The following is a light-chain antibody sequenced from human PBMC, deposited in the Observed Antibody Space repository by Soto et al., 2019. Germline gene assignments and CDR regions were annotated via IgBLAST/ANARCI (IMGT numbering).Light chain of an antibody. Sequence: EIGLTQSPDTLSLSPGEGASLSCRASQSVHTFLAWYQQKPGQAPRLLIYGASTRATGVPARFSGSGSGADFTLTISSLEPEDFAVYYCHQRSNWPPDTFGQGTRLEIK. CDR1: QSVHTF. CDR3: HQRSNWPPDT. CDR2: GAS. V-gene: IGKV3-11*01. J-gene: IGKJ5*01.